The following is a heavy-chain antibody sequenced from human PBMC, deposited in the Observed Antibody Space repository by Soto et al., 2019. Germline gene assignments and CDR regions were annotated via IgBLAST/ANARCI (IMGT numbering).Heavy chain of an antibody. V-gene: IGHV3-30*18. CDR1: GFTFSSYG. CDR2: ISYDGSNK. CDR3: ANGSPYYYDSSGYYASHFDY. J-gene: IGHJ4*02. D-gene: IGHD3-22*01. Sequence: PGGSLRLSCAASGFTFSSYGMHWVRQAPGKGLEWVAVISYDGSNKYYADSVKGRFTISRDNSKNTLYLQMNSLRAEDTAVYYCANGSPYYYDSSGYYASHFDYWGQGT.